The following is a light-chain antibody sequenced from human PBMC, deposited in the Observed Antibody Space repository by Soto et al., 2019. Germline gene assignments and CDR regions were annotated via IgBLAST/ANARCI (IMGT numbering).Light chain of an antibody. CDR3: QQYNNLPRT. J-gene: IGKJ1*01. CDR2: WAS. CDR1: QSVLCSSNNKNY. V-gene: IGKV4-1*01. Sequence: DVVMTQSPDSLAVTLGERATINCKSSQSVLCSSNNKNYLAWYQQKPGQPPKAXIYWASTRESGVPDRFSGSGSGTEFTLTISSLQSEDFAVDYCQQYNNLPRTFGQGTKVDTK.